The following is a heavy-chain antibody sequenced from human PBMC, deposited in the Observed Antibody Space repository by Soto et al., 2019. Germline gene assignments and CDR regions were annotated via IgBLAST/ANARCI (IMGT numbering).Heavy chain of an antibody. V-gene: IGHV3-23*01. D-gene: IGHD3-16*02. CDR2: ISGSSGHT. CDR3: ARGPSEYIWGSYLRYCDS. CDR1: GFTFSSFA. Sequence: EVQLLESGGGLVQPGGSLRLSCAASGFTFSSFAMNWVRQAPGKGLEWVSAISGSSGHTYYADSVKGRFIISRDNSKNTLELQMDSLSADDTAVYYCARGPSEYIWGSYLRYCDSWGQGSLVTVSS. J-gene: IGHJ4*02.